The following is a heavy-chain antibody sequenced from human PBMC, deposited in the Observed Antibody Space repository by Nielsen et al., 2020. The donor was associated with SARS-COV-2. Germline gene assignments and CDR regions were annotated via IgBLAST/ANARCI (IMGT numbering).Heavy chain of an antibody. Sequence: GESLKISCAASGFTFSSYWMSWVRQAPGKGLEWVANIKQDGSEKYYVDSVKGRFTISRDNAKNSLHLQMNSLRAEDTAVYYCASLYSSSWYFDYWGQGTLVTVSS. CDR1: GFTFSSYW. J-gene: IGHJ4*02. CDR2: IKQDGSEK. D-gene: IGHD6-13*01. V-gene: IGHV3-7*01. CDR3: ASLYSSSWYFDY.